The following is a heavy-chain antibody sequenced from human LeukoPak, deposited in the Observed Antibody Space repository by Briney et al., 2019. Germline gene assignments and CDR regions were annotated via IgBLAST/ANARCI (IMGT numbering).Heavy chain of an antibody. Sequence: GSLRLSCAASGFTFSSYEMNWARQAPGKGLEWIGSIYYSGSTYYNPSLKSRVTISVDTSKNQFSLKLSSVTAADTAVYYCARLIAAAGTLDYWGQGTLVTVSS. V-gene: IGHV4-39*07. D-gene: IGHD6-13*01. CDR2: IYYSGST. CDR1: GFTFSSYE. J-gene: IGHJ4*02. CDR3: ARLIAAAGTLDY.